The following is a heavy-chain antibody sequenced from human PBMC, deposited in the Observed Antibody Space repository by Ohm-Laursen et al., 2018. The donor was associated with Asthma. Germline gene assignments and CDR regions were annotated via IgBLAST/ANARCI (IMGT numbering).Heavy chain of an antibody. V-gene: IGHV3-30*03. CDR2: ISYDGSNK. Sequence: SLRLSCAASGFTFSSYGMHWVRQAPGKGLEWVAVISYDGSNKYYADSVKGRFTISRDNAKNSLYLHMTSLRVEDTAVYYCARLYSSSWYTKTHAFDIWGQGTMVTVSS. J-gene: IGHJ3*02. D-gene: IGHD6-13*01. CDR1: GFTFSSYG. CDR3: ARLYSSSWYTKTHAFDI.